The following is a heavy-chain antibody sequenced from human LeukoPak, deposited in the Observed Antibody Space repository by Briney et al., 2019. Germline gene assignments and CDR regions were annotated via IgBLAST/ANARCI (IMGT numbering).Heavy chain of an antibody. D-gene: IGHD3-3*01. CDR3: ARAHYDAAAILDY. CDR1: GGTFSSYA. Sequence: GASVKVSCKASGGTFSSYAISWVRQAPGQGLEWMGGIIPIFGTANYAQKFQGRVTITADESTCTAYMELSSLRSEDTAVYYCARAHYDAAAILDYWGQGTLVTVSS. CDR2: IIPIFGTA. J-gene: IGHJ4*02. V-gene: IGHV1-69*13.